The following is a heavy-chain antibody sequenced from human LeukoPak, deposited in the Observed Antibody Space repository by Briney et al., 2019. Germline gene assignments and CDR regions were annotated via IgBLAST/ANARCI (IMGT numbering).Heavy chain of an antibody. Sequence: PGGSLRLSCAASGFTFSSYGMSWVRQAPGKGLEWVSAISGSGGSTYYADSVKGRFTISRDNSKNTLYLQMNSLRAEDTAVYYCAKDGFRFGELLYYFDYWGQGTLVTVSS. CDR2: ISGSGGST. CDR3: AKDGFRFGELLYYFDY. V-gene: IGHV3-23*01. CDR1: GFTFSSYG. J-gene: IGHJ4*02. D-gene: IGHD3-10*01.